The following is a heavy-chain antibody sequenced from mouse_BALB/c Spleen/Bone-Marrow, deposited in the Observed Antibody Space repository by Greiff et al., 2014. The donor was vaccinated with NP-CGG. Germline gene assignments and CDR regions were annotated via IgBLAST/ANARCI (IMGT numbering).Heavy chain of an antibody. Sequence: VQLKASGAELARPGASMRMSCKASGYPFPSYTLHWVPPRPGPGLACIGYINPSSGYTNYNQKFKDKATLTADKSSSTAYMQLSSLTSEDSAVYYCARSLRWYFDVWGAGTTVTVSS. CDR2: INPSSGYT. CDR3: ARSLRWYFDV. J-gene: IGHJ1*01. D-gene: IGHD1-1*01. V-gene: IGHV1-4*01. CDR1: GYPFPSYT.